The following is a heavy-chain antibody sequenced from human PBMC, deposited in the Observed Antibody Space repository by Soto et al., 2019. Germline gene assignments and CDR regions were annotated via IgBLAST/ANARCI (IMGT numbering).Heavy chain of an antibody. CDR3: AKLSCTSSTCYFPGWFDP. Sequence: SETLSLTCTVSGDSISGGASFWSWIRQPPGKGLEWIANVYYSGSSYYNPSLKSRLTITVDTTKNQFSLQLKSMTAADTAVYYCAKLSCTSSTCYFPGWFDPWGQGTLVTVSS. J-gene: IGHJ5*02. CDR2: VYYSGSS. V-gene: IGHV4-31*03. D-gene: IGHD2-2*01. CDR1: GDSISGGASF.